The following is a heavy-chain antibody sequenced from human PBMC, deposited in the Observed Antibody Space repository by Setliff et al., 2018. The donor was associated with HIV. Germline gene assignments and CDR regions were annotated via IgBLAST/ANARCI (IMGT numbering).Heavy chain of an antibody. J-gene: IGHJ4*02. V-gene: IGHV3-7*01. D-gene: IGHD2-21*02. Sequence: PGGSLRLSCAASGFTFSSYWMSWVRQAPGKGLEWVANIKQDGSEKYYADSVKGRFTISRDNAKNTLYLQMNSLRAEDTAVYYCVRSACGGGCYSWGQGTLVTVSS. CDR1: GFTFSSYW. CDR2: IKQDGSEK. CDR3: VRSACGGGCYS.